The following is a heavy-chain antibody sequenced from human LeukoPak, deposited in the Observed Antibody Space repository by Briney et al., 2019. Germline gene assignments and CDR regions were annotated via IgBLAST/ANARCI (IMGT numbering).Heavy chain of an antibody. CDR2: ISWNSGSI. CDR1: GFTFDDYA. J-gene: IGHJ6*02. V-gene: IGHV3-9*01. D-gene: IGHD6-19*01. Sequence: PGGSLRLSCAASGFTFDDYAMHWVRQAPGKGLEWVSGISWNSGSIGYADSVKGRFTISRDNAKNSLYLQMNSLRAEDTALYYCAKDILTGSSGFSLDVWGQGTTVTVSS. CDR3: AKDILTGSSGFSLDV.